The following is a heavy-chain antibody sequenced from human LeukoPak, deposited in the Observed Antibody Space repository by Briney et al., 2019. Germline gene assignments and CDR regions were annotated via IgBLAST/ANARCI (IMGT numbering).Heavy chain of an antibody. Sequence: DRSLRLSCAGSGFIFDEYAMHWVRQAPGKGLEWVSGISWNSASIAYADSVKGRFTISRDNAKNLLFLQMTSLRAADTALYYCVKGHCSSSSCFPNYYYYMDVWGTGTTVTVSS. CDR1: GFIFDEYA. J-gene: IGHJ6*03. D-gene: IGHD2-15*01. V-gene: IGHV3-9*01. CDR3: VKGHCSSSSCFPNYYYYMDV. CDR2: ISWNSASI.